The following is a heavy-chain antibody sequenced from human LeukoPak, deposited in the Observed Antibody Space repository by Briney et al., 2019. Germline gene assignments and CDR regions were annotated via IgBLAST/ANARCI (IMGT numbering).Heavy chain of an antibody. CDR3: ARDGSEYCSSTRCSVWFDP. CDR2: INPNSGGT. J-gene: IGHJ5*02. CDR1: GYTFTGYY. V-gene: IGHV1-2*02. Sequence: TSVKVSCKASGYTFTGYYMHWVRQAPGQGLEWMGWINPNSGGTNYARKFQGRVTMTRDTSISTAYMELSRLRSDDTAVYYCARDGSEYCSSTRCSVWFDPWGQGTLVTVSS. D-gene: IGHD2-2*01.